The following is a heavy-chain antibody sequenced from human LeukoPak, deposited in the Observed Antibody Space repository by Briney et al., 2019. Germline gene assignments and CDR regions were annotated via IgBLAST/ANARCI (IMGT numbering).Heavy chain of an antibody. J-gene: IGHJ1*01. V-gene: IGHV1-18*01. Sequence: ASVKVSCKASGYTFTGYGISWVRQAPGQGLEWMGWISAYNGNTNYAQKLQGRVTVTTDTSTSTAYLELRSLRSDDTAVYYCARDGPRGYFQHWGQGTLITVSS. D-gene: IGHD1-14*01. CDR2: ISAYNGNT. CDR1: GYTFTGYG. CDR3: ARDGPRGYFQH.